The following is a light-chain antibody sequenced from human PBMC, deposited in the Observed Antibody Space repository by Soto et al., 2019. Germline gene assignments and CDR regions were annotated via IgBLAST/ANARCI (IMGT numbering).Light chain of an antibody. CDR3: TSYASGSSHVV. J-gene: IGLJ2*01. Sequence: QSALTQPACVSGSPGQSITLSCTGTSSDIGGYDYVSWYQRHPGKAPKLIIYDVNNRPSGVSNRFSGSKSGNTASLTISGLQAEDEAVYYCTSYASGSSHVVFGGGTKLTVL. V-gene: IGLV2-14*01. CDR2: DVN. CDR1: SSDIGGYDY.